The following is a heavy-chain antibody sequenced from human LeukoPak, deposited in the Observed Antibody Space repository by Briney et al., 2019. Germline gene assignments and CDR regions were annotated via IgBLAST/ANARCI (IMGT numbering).Heavy chain of an antibody. CDR2: ISGTGGSP. CDR1: GFTFSSYA. Sequence: GGSLRLSCAASGFTFSSYAMGGVRQAPRKGLEWVSGISGTGGSPNYAAPVKRRFTISRDNSKNTLYVQMNSLRAEDTAVYYCAKDPVFGYSSSKYYFDYWGQGTLVTVSS. CDR3: AKDPVFGYSSSKYYFDY. J-gene: IGHJ4*02. D-gene: IGHD6-13*01. V-gene: IGHV3-23*01.